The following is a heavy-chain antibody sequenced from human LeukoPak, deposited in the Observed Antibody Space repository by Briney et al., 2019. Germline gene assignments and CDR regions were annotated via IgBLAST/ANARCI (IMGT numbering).Heavy chain of an antibody. J-gene: IGHJ4*02. D-gene: IGHD3-16*01. CDR3: ARSQPYDFDY. V-gene: IGHV4-38-2*01. Sequence: PSETLSLTCAVSGYSLRSGYYWGWNRQPPGKGLEWIGSIYHSSSTYYNPSLKSRVTISVDTSKNQFSLRLSSVTAADTAVYYCARSQPYDFDYWGQGTLVTVSS. CDR1: GYSLRSGYY. CDR2: IYHSSST.